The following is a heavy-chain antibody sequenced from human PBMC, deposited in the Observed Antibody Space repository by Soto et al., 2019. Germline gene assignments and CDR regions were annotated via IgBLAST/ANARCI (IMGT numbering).Heavy chain of an antibody. J-gene: IGHJ5*02. D-gene: IGHD3-3*01. V-gene: IGHV4-59*01. CDR1: GGSISSYY. Sequence: SETLSLTCTVSGGSISSYYWSWIRQPPGKGLEWIGYIYYSGSTNYNPSLKSRVTISVDTSKNQFSLKLSSVTAADTALYFCARAYYDFWSGYYGWFDPWGQGTLVTVSS. CDR3: ARAYYDFWSGYYGWFDP. CDR2: IYYSGST.